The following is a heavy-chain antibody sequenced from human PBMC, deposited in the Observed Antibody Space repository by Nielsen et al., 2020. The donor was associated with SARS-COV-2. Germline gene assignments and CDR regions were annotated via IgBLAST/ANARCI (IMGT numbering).Heavy chain of an antibody. CDR3: ARINLGEQQLVTDYYGMDV. J-gene: IGHJ6*02. CDR2: ISAYNGNT. CDR1: GYTFTSYG. Sequence: ASVKVSCKASGYTFTSYGISWVRQAPGQGLEWMGWISAYNGNTNYAQKLQGRVTMTTDTYTSTAYMELRSLRSDDTAVYYCARINLGEQQLVTDYYGMDVWGQGTTVTVSS. D-gene: IGHD6-13*01. V-gene: IGHV1-18*01.